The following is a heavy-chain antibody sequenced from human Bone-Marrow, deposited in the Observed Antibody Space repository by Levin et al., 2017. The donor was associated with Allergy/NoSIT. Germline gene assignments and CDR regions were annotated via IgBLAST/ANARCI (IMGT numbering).Heavy chain of an antibody. J-gene: IGHJ3*01. D-gene: IGHD6-19*01. CDR1: GGSIISSGYY. Sequence: KASETLSLTCTVSGGSIISSGYYWAWIRQSPGQGLDWIATIYYSGTTYYNASLKSRVTISVDTSKNQISLRLSSVTAADTAIYYCARTHLPGHSNGWYGDAFDVWGHGTLLSVSS. V-gene: IGHV4-39*01. CDR3: ARTHLPGHSNGWYGDAFDV. CDR2: IYYSGTT.